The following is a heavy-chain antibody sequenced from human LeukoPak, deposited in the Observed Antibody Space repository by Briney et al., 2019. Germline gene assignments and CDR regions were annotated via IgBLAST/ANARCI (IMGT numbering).Heavy chain of an antibody. CDR3: ARVRRNNGNKDFGP. V-gene: IGHV4-61*02. CDR1: GGSISSGNYY. D-gene: IGHD5-24*01. CDR2: IYISGGT. J-gene: IGHJ5*02. Sequence: SETLSLTCTVSGGSISSGNYYWSWIRQPAGMGLEWIGRIYISGGTEYNPSLKSRVTISIDKAKNQVYLRLNSVTAADTAVYYCARVRRNNGNKDFGPWGQGTRVTV.